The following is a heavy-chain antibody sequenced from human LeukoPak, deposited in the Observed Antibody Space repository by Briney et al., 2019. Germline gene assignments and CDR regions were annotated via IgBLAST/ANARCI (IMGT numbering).Heavy chain of an antibody. Sequence: YDMSWVRQAPGKGLEWIGSIYYSGSTYYNPSLKSRVTISVDTSKNQFSLKLSSVTAADTAVYYCARFNSGSYQHYFDYWGQGTLVTVSS. V-gene: IGHV4-39*07. CDR2: IYYSGST. J-gene: IGHJ4*02. CDR3: ARFNSGSYQHYFDY. CDR1: YD. D-gene: IGHD1-26*01.